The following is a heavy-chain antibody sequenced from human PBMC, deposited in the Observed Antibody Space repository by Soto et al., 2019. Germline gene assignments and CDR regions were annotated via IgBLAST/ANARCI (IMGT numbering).Heavy chain of an antibody. CDR1: GFTFSSYA. Sequence: GGSLRLSCAASGFTFSSYAMSWVRQAPGKGLEWVSAISGSGGSTYYADSMKGRFTISRDNSKNTLYLQMNSLRAEDTAVYYCAKDYSVVVVAATRFDYWGQGTLVTVSS. CDR2: ISGSGGST. CDR3: AKDYSVVVVAATRFDY. J-gene: IGHJ4*02. D-gene: IGHD2-15*01. V-gene: IGHV3-23*01.